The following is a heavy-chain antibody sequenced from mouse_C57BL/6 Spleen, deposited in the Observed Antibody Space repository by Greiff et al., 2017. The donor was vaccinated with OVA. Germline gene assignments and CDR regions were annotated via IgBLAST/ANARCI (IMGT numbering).Heavy chain of an antibody. CDR2: IYPGDGDT. J-gene: IGHJ2*01. V-gene: IGHV1-82*01. CDR1: GYAFSSSW. D-gene: IGHD1-3*01. CDR3: ARYNHDGYFDY. Sequence: VQLVESGPELVKPGASVKISCKASGYAFSSSWMNWVKQRPGKGLEWIGRIYPGDGDTNYNGKFKGKATLTADKSSSTAYMQLSSLTSEDSAVYFCARYNHDGYFDYWGQGTTLTVSS.